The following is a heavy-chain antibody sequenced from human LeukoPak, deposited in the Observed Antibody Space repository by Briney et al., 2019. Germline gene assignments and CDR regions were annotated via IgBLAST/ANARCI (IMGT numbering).Heavy chain of an antibody. CDR2: IIPIFGTA. J-gene: IGHJ6*03. D-gene: IGHD6-19*01. CDR1: GGTFSSYA. Sequence: ASVKVSCKASGGTFSSYAISWVRQAPRQGLEWMGGIIPIFGTANYAQKFQGRVTITADESTSTAYMELSSLRSEDTAVYYCAKDSSGWFRYYYYYYMDVWGKGTTVTVSS. CDR3: AKDSSGWFRYYYYYYMDV. V-gene: IGHV1-69*01.